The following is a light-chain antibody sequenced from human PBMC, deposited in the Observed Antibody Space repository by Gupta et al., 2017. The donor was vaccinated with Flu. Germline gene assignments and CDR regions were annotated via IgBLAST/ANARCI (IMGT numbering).Light chain of an antibody. Sequence: ESVLTQSPATVSLSPGERVTLSCRASQSVSSHLAWYQQKPGRAPRLLIYDASKRATGIPARFSGSGSGTDYTLTISGLEPEDIAVYYCQQRVIWPLTFGGGTKVEIK. V-gene: IGKV3-11*01. J-gene: IGKJ4*01. CDR1: QSVSSH. CDR3: QQRVIWPLT. CDR2: DAS.